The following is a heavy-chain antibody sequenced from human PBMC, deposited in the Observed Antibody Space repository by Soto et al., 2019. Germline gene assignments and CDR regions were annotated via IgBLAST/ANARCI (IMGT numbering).Heavy chain of an antibody. J-gene: IGHJ4*02. V-gene: IGHV3-48*01. CDR1: GFTFSSYS. CDR3: ARDKGRSPLDY. Sequence: GGSLRLSCAASGFTFSSYSMNWARQAPGKGLEWISYISSSSRTIYYPDSVKGRFTISRDNAKNSLYLQMNSLRAEDTAVYYCARDKGRSPLDYWGQGSLVTVSS. CDR2: ISSSSRTI. D-gene: IGHD2-15*01.